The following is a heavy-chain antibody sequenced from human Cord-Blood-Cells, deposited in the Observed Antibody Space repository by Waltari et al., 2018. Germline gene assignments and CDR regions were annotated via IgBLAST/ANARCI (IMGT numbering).Heavy chain of an antibody. CDR2: IYYSGST. CDR3: ARGLHHYGDYEWFDP. D-gene: IGHD4-17*01. Sequence: QVQLQESGPGLVKPSQTLSLTCTVSGGSISSGAYYWSWIRQPPGKGLEWIGYIYYSGSTYYNPSLKSRVTISVDTSKNQFSLKLSSVTAADTAVYYCARGLHHYGDYEWFDPWGQGTLVTVSS. CDR1: GGSISSGAYY. V-gene: IGHV4-30-4*01. J-gene: IGHJ5*02.